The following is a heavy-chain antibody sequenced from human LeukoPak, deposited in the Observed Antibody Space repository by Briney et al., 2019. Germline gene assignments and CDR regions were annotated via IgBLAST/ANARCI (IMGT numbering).Heavy chain of an antibody. CDR2: IYYSGST. CDR1: GGSISSYY. CDR3: ARDESTVWFDP. J-gene: IGHJ5*02. V-gene: IGHV4-59*12. D-gene: IGHD4-11*01. Sequence: SSETLSLTCTVSGGSISSYYWSWIRQPPGKGLEWIGYIYYSGSTNYNPSLKSRVTISVDTSKNQFSLKLSSVTAADTAVYYCARDESTVWFDPWGQGTLVTVSS.